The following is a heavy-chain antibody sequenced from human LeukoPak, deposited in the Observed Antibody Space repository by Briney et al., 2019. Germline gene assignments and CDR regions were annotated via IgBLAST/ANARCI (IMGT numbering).Heavy chain of an antibody. CDR2: TTTSGSSI. D-gene: IGHD3-10*02. V-gene: IGHV3-11*04. J-gene: IGHJ6*04. Sequence: PAGSLRLSCEASGFTFSDYYMGWIRQAPGKGLEWVSYTTTSGSSIYYADSVKGRFTMSRDNAKNSLYLQMNSLRAEDTAVYYCAELGITMIGGVWGKGTTVTISS. CDR3: AELGITMIGGV. CDR1: GFTFSDYY.